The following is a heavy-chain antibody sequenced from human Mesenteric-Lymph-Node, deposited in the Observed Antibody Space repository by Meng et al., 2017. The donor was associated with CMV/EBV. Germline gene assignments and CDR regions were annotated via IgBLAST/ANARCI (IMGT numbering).Heavy chain of an antibody. CDR3: ARWTSGYDWGFDY. CDR2: INPNSGGT. CDR1: GYTFIGYY. Sequence: KAYGYTFIGYYIHWVRQAPGQGLEWMGRINPNSGGTNYAQKFQGRVTMTRDTSISTAYMELSRLRSDDTAVYYCARWTSGYDWGFDYWGQGTLVTVSS. J-gene: IGHJ4*02. D-gene: IGHD5-12*01. V-gene: IGHV1-2*06.